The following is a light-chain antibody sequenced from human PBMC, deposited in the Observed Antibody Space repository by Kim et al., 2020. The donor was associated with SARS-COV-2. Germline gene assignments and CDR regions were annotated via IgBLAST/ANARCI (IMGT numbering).Light chain of an antibody. CDR3: NSRDSSGNHLGV. J-gene: IGLJ3*02. V-gene: IGLV3-19*01. Sequence: LVQTVRITCQGDTLRNYFASWYQQRPGQAPILVIYGNTKRPSGIPDRFSGSSSGNTASLTITGAQAEDEADYYCNSRDSSGNHLGVFGGGTQLTVL. CDR1: TLRNYF. CDR2: GNT.